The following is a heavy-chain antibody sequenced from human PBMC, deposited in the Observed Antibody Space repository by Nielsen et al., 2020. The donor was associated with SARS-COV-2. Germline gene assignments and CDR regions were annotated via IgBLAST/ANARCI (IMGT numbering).Heavy chain of an antibody. Sequence: WIRQPPGKGLEWIGEIYHSGSANYNPSLKSRVTISVDTSKNQFSLKVTSVTAADTAVYYCAREVIAPRPDGDYNYYMDVWGNGTTVTVSS. D-gene: IGHD6-6*01. CDR2: IYHSGSA. V-gene: IGHV4-4*02. J-gene: IGHJ6*03. CDR3: AREVIAPRPDGDYNYYMDV.